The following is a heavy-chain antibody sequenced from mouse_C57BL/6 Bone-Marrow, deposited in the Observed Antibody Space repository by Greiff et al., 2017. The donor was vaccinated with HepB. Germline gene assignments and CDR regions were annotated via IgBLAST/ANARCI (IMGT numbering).Heavy chain of an antibody. J-gene: IGHJ3*01. V-gene: IGHV3-6*01. CDR1: GYSITSGYY. D-gene: IGHD2-5*01. Sequence: EVKLQESGPGLVKPSQSLSLTCSVTGYSITSGYYWNWIRQFPGNKLEWMGYISYDGSNNYNPSLKNRISITRDTSKNQFFLKLNSVTTEDTATYYCARYSNYVGFAYWGQGTLVTVSA. CDR3: ARYSNYVGFAY. CDR2: ISYDGSN.